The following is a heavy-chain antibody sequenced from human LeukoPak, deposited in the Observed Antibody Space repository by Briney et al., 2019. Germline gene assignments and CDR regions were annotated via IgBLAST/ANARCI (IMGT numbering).Heavy chain of an antibody. J-gene: IGHJ6*03. CDR1: GGSFSGYY. CDR2: INHSGST. Sequence: KPSETLSLTCAVYGGSFSGYYWSWIRQPPGKGLEWIGEINHSGSTNYNPSLKSRVTISVDTSKNQFSLKLSSVTAADTAVYYCASLVYCSSTSCYNYYYYYMDVWGKGTTVTVSS. V-gene: IGHV4-34*01. CDR3: ASLVYCSSTSCYNYYYYYMDV. D-gene: IGHD2-2*02.